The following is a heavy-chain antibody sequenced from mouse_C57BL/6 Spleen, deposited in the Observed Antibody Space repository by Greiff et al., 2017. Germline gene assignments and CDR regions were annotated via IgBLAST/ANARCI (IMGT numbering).Heavy chain of an antibody. V-gene: IGHV5-4*01. D-gene: IGHD4-1*01. CDR1: GFTFSRYA. J-gene: IGHJ2*01. CDR3: ARGGLGRGYFDY. Sequence: EVQGVESGGGLVKPGGSLKLSCAASGFTFSRYAMSWVRQTPEKRLEWVATISDGGSYTYYPDNVKGRFTISRDNAKNNLYLQRSHLKSEDTAMYYCARGGLGRGYFDYWGQGTTLTVSS. CDR2: ISDGGSYT.